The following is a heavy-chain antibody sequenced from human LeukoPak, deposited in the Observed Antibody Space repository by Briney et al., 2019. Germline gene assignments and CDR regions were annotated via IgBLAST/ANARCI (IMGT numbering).Heavy chain of an antibody. Sequence: GESLKISCKGSGYSFTSYWIGWVRQMPGKGLEWMGIIYPGDSDTRYSPSFQGQVTISADKSISTAYLQWSSLKASDTAMYYCARPRDTAMLTEAFDIWGQGTMVTVSS. CDR1: GYSFTSYW. CDR2: IYPGDSDT. J-gene: IGHJ3*02. V-gene: IGHV5-51*01. CDR3: ARPRDTAMLTEAFDI. D-gene: IGHD5-18*01.